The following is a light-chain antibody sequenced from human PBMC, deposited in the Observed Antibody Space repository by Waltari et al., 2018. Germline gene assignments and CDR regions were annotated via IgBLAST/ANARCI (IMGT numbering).Light chain of an antibody. CDR2: GAS. CDR1: QSVSNN. Sequence: EIVMTQSPATLSVSPGERATLSCRASQSVSNNLAWYQQKPGQAPRLLIDGASTRATGIPARFSGSGSGTEFTLTISSLQSEDFAVYYCQQYNNWPRTFGQGTKV. V-gene: IGKV3-15*01. CDR3: QQYNNWPRT. J-gene: IGKJ1*01.